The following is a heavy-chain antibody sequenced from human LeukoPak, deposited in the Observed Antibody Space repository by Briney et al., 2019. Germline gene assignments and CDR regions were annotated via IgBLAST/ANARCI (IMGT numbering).Heavy chain of an antibody. CDR2: IIPIFGTS. CDR1: GGSFNAYA. V-gene: IGHV1-69*05. J-gene: IGHJ4*02. Sequence: SVKVSCKASGGSFNAYAISWVRQAPGQGLEWMGGIIPIFGTSNYAQKLQGRVTISTDESTSTAYMEVSSLRSEDTAIYYCARGLDASTETAYDYWGQGTLVTVSS. CDR3: ARGLDASTETAYDY. D-gene: IGHD5-18*01.